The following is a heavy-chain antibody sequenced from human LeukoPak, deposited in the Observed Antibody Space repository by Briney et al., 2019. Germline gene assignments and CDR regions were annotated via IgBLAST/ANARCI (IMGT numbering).Heavy chain of an antibody. J-gene: IGHJ6*04. CDR1: GGSICSSSYY. Sequence: SETLSFTCTVSGGSICSSSYYWGWIRQPPGKGLEWIGSIYYSGSTYYNPSLKSRVTISVDTSKNQFSLKLSSVTAADTAVYYCASLPPPWVPLDVWGKGTTVTVSS. D-gene: IGHD4/OR15-4a*01. CDR3: ASLPPPWVPLDV. CDR2: IYYSGST. V-gene: IGHV4-39*01.